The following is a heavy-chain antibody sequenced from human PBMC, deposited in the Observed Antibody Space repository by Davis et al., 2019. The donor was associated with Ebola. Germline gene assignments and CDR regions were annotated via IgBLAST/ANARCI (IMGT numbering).Heavy chain of an antibody. D-gene: IGHD5-18*01. V-gene: IGHV1-18*04. CDR3: ARGSVGGYSYGLIDY. Sequence: AASVKVSCKASGYTFTGYYMHWVRQAPGQGLEWMGWISAYNGNTNYAQKLQGRVTMTTDTSTSTAYMELRSLRSDDTAVYYCARGSVGGYSYGLIDYWGQGTLVTVSS. CDR1: GYTFTGYY. CDR2: ISAYNGNT. J-gene: IGHJ4*02.